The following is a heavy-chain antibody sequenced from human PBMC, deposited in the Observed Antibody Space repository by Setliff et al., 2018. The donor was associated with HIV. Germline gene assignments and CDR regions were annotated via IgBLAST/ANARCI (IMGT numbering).Heavy chain of an antibody. D-gene: IGHD3-22*01. CDR2: IKQDGSEK. CDR3: ARLRRKGSYYDSSGADY. Sequence: GGSLRLSCAASGFTFSSYWMSWVRQAPGKGLEWVANIKQDGSEKYYVDSVKGRFTISRDNAKNSLYLQVNSLRAEDTAVYYCARLRRKGSYYDSSGADYWGQGTLVTVS. V-gene: IGHV3-7*01. J-gene: IGHJ4*02. CDR1: GFTFSSYW.